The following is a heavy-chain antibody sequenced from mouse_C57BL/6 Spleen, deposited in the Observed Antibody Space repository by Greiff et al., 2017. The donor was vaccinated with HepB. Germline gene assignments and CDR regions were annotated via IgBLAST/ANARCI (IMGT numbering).Heavy chain of an antibody. V-gene: IGHV1-7*01. CDR2: INPSSGYT. Sequence: QVQLQQSGAELAKPGASVKLSCKASGYTFTSYWMHWVKQRPGQGLEWIGYINPSSGYTKYNQKFKDKATLTAVKSSSTAYMQLSSLTYEDSAVYYCARLGGNWYFDVWGTGTTVTVSS. J-gene: IGHJ1*03. CDR1: GYTFTSYW. CDR3: ARLGGNWYFDV.